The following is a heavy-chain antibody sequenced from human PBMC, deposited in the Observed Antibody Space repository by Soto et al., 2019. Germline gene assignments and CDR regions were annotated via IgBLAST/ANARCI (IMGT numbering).Heavy chain of an antibody. D-gene: IGHD6-19*01. CDR2: INPNSGGT. CDR3: ARDDRIAVAGTLGLDYYYGMDV. Sequence: ASVKVSCKASGYTFTGYYMHWVRQAPGQGLEWMGWINPNSGGTNYAQKFQGWVTMTRDTSISTAYMELSRLRSDDTAVYYCARDDRIAVAGTLGLDYYYGMDVWGQGTTVTSP. CDR1: GYTFTGYY. J-gene: IGHJ6*02. V-gene: IGHV1-2*04.